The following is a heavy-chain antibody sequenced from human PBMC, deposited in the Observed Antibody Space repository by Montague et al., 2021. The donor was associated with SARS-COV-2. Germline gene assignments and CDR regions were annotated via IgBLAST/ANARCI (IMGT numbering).Heavy chain of an antibody. Sequence: SETLSLTCAAYGGSFSDYSWNWIRQPPGKGLEWIGEINHGGSTEYNPSLNSRVSISLDTSKNQFSLNLSSVTAADTAVYYCARADSLYSRSSKNWFDPWGQGTLVIVSS. CDR2: INHGGST. V-gene: IGHV4-34*01. CDR3: ARADSLYSRSSKNWFDP. J-gene: IGHJ5*02. CDR1: GGSFSDYS. D-gene: IGHD6-6*01.